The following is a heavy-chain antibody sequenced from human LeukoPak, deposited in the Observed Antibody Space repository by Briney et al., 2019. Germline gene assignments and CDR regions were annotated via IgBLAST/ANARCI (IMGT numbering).Heavy chain of an antibody. CDR2: IYYSGGT. V-gene: IGHV4-59*01. Sequence: SETLSLTCTVSGGSISSYYWSWIRQPPGKGLEWVGYIYYSGGTNYNPSLKSRVTISVDTSKNQFSLKLSSVTAADTAVYYCARDGLRYSSSSGRYYYYYGMDVWGQGTTVTAYS. CDR1: GGSISSYY. J-gene: IGHJ6*02. D-gene: IGHD6-6*01. CDR3: ARDGLRYSSSSGRYYYYYGMDV.